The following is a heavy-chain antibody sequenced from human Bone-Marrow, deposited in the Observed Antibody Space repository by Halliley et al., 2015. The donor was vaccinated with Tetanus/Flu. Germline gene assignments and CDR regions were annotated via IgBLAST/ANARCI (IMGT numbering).Heavy chain of an antibody. Sequence: QLVQSGAEVKKPGASVKVSCKASGGTFNNYAICWVRQAPGQGLEWMGGIISVFGTTNYAQTFQGRVTITADESTRTAYMELSSRTSEGTALYCCAGAGKSQLLNPAYWGQGTLVTVSS. CDR2: IISVFGTT. J-gene: IGHJ4*02. CDR3: AGAGKSQLLNPAY. V-gene: IGHV1-69*01. D-gene: IGHD2-2*01. CDR1: GGTFNNYA.